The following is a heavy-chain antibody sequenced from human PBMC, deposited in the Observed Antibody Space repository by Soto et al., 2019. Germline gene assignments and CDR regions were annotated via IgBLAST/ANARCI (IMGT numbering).Heavy chain of an antibody. J-gene: IGHJ4*02. Sequence: SLKISCKGSGYSFTSYWISWVRQLPGKGLERMGRIDPSDSYTSYSPSFEGHVTISADKSISTAYLQWSSLKASDTAMYYCARHDTAMVHRFDYWGQGTVVTVS. V-gene: IGHV5-10-1*01. D-gene: IGHD5-18*01. CDR3: ARHDTAMVHRFDY. CDR2: IDPSDSYT. CDR1: GYSFTSYW.